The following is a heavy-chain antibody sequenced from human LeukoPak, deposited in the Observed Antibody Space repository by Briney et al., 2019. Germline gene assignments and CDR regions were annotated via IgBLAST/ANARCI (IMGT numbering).Heavy chain of an antibody. V-gene: IGHV3-15*01. J-gene: IGHJ4*02. CDR2: IKSKTDGGTT. CDR1: GFTFSNAW. CDR3: TTVSSTYYYDSSGYYDFDY. D-gene: IGHD3-22*01. Sequence: GGSLRLSCAASGFTFSNAWMSWVRQAPGKGLEWVGRIKSKTDGGTTDYAAPVKGRFTISRDDSKNTLYLQMNSLKTEDTAVSYCTTVSSTYYYDSSGYYDFDYWGQGTLVTVSS.